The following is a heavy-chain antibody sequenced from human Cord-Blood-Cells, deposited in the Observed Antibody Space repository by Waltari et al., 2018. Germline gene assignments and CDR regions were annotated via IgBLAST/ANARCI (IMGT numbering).Heavy chain of an antibody. J-gene: IGHJ5*02. D-gene: IGHD1-26*01. Sequence: EVQLVESGGGLVQLGGSLRLSCAASGFTFSSYSMNWVRQAPGKGLEWVSYISSSSSTIYYADSVKGRFTISRDNAKNSLYLQMNSLRDEDTAVYYCARDLRKVGMGWFDPWGQGTLVTVSS. V-gene: IGHV3-48*02. CDR1: GFTFSSYS. CDR3: ARDLRKVGMGWFDP. CDR2: ISSSSSTI.